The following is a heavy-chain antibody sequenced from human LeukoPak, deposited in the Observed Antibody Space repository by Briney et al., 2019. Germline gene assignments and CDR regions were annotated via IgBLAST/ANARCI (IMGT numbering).Heavy chain of an antibody. CDR3: AKDKGRITIAAPKDTFDI. CDR2: ISGSGGST. Sequence: SGGSLRLSWAAPGFPFSSYGMTWVRQAPGKGLEGASAISGSGGSTYYADSVKGRFTISRDNSKNTLHLQMNSLRAEDTAVYYCAKDKGRITIAAPKDTFDIWGQGTMVTVSS. CDR1: GFPFSSYG. V-gene: IGHV3-23*01. D-gene: IGHD6-6*01. J-gene: IGHJ3*02.